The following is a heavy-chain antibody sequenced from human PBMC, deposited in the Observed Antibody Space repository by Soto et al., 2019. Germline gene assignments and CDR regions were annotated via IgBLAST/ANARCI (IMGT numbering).Heavy chain of an antibody. CDR3: TTGSVEGY. V-gene: IGHV3-15*07. CDR2: IKTKTQGETT. D-gene: IGHD3-3*01. Sequence: EVQLVESGGGLVKPGGSLRLSCTASGFSISSAWMNWVRQAPGNGLEWVGRIKTKTQGETTDYPAPVKGRFTISRDDSKNTFYLQMNSLKMEDTAVYYCTTGSVEGYWGQGTLVTVSS. J-gene: IGHJ4*02. CDR1: GFSISSAW.